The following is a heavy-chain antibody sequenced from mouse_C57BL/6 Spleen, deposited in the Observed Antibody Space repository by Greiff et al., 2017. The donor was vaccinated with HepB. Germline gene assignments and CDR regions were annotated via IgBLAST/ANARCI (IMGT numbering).Heavy chain of an antibody. CDR3: ARAGTGYYYAMDY. Sequence: EVQGVESGGGLVKPGGSLKLSCAASGFTFSSYAMSWVCQTPEKRLEWVATISDGGSYTYYPDNVKGRFTISRDNAKNNLYLQMSHLKSEDTAMYYCARAGTGYYYAMDYWGQGTSVTVSS. V-gene: IGHV5-4*01. D-gene: IGHD3-3*01. CDR2: ISDGGSYT. CDR1: GFTFSSYA. J-gene: IGHJ4*01.